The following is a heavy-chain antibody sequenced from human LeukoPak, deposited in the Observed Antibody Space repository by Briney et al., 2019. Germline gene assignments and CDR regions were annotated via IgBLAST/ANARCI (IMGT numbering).Heavy chain of an antibody. D-gene: IGHD6-19*01. CDR3: ARNAMAVAGLFDY. J-gene: IGHJ4*02. CDR2: INHSGST. CDR1: GGSFSGYY. Sequence: SETLSLTCAVYGGSFSGYYWSWIRQPPGKGLEWIGEINHSGSTNYNPSLKSRVTISVDTSKNQFSLKLSSVTAADMAVYYCARNAMAVAGLFDYWGQGTLVTVSS. V-gene: IGHV4-34*01.